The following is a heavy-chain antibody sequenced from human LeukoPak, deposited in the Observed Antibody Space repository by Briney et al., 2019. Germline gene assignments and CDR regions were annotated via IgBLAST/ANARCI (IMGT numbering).Heavy chain of an antibody. V-gene: IGHV4-39*07. CDR1: GGSISSSSYY. Sequence: PSETLSLTCTVSGGSISSSSYYWGWIRQPPGKGLEWIGSIYYSGSTYYNPSLGSRVSISSDMSKNQFSLRLSPVTAADTAIYYCVRESYYTTTWERDYWGQGTLVTVSS. CDR3: VRESYYTTTWERDY. D-gene: IGHD3-3*01. J-gene: IGHJ4*02. CDR2: IYYSGST.